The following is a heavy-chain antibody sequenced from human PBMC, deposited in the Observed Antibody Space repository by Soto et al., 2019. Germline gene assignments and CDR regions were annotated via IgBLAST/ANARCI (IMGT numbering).Heavy chain of an antibody. J-gene: IGHJ6*02. CDR3: ARADCSSTSCYTTLPYYYGMDV. CDR2: ISSSSSYT. D-gene: IGHD2-2*02. V-gene: IGHV3-11*06. Sequence: PWGSLRLSCAASGFTFIDYYIIFIRHSPFKWLEWVSYISSSSSYTNYADSVKGRFTISRDNAKNSLYLQMNSLRAEDTAVYYCARADCSSTSCYTTLPYYYGMDVWGQGTTVTVSS. CDR1: GFTFIDYY.